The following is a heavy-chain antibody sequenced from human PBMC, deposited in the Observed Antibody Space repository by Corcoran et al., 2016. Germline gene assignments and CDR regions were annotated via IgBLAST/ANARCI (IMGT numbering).Heavy chain of an antibody. CDR3: AKDYSVWGSYRLYYFDY. V-gene: IGHV3-30*18. Sequence: QVQLVESGGGVVQPGRSLRLSCAASGFTFKTHGMHWVRQAPGKGLEWVAVISYDGSDKNYEDSVKGRFTIFRDNSKNTLYLHMDSLRVEDTAVYYCAKDYSVWGSYRLYYFDYWGQGTLVTVSS. CDR1: GFTFKTHG. D-gene: IGHD3-16*02. CDR2: ISYDGSDK. J-gene: IGHJ4*02.